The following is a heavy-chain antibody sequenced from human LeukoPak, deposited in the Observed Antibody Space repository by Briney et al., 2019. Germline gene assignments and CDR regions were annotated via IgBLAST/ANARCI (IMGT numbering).Heavy chain of an antibody. CDR3: AGVRGQGIAAYYVDY. D-gene: IGHD6-13*01. V-gene: IGHV4-39*07. CDR2: IYYSGGT. CDR1: GGSISSSSYY. J-gene: IGHJ4*02. Sequence: SETLSLTCTVSGGSISSSSYYWGWIRQPPGKGLEWIGSIYYSGGTYYNPSLKSRVTISVDTSKNQFSLKLSSVTAADTAVYYCAGVRGQGIAAYYVDYWGQGTLVTVSS.